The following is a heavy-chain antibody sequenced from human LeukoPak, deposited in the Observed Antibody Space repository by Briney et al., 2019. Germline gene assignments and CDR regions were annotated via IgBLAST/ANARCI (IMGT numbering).Heavy chain of an antibody. CDR2: IYYSGST. CDR3: ARARDYFDY. Sequence: SEALSLTCTVSGGSISSYYWSWIRQPPGKGLEWIGYIYYSGSTNYNPSLKSRVTISVDTSKNQFSLKLSSVTAADTAVYYCARARDYFDYWGQGTLVTVSS. V-gene: IGHV4-59*01. CDR1: GGSISSYY. J-gene: IGHJ4*02.